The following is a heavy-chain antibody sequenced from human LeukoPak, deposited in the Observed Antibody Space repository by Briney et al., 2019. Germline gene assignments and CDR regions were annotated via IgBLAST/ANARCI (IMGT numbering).Heavy chain of an antibody. Sequence: GGSLRLSCAASGFTFSSYSMNWVRQAPGKGLEWVAAISTTSGNIYYADSVKGRFTISRDNAKNSLYLQMNSLRAEDTAVYYCARGVGNYRYYFDSWGQGTLVTVSS. J-gene: IGHJ4*02. V-gene: IGHV3-21*01. CDR1: GFTFSSYS. D-gene: IGHD3-22*01. CDR2: ISTTSGNI. CDR3: ARGVGNYRYYFDS.